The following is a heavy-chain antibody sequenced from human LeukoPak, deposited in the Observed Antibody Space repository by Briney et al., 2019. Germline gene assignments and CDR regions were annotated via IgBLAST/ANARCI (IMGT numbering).Heavy chain of an antibody. D-gene: IGHD3-3*01. V-gene: IGHV3-30*18. CDR1: GFTFSSYG. CDR3: AKDTRPSLRFLEWLSPLDY. J-gene: IGHJ4*02. CDR2: ISYDGSNK. Sequence: GGSLRLSCAASGFTFSSYGMHWVRQAPGKGLEWVAVISYDGSNKYYADSVKGRFTISRDNSKNTLYLQMNSLRAEDTAVYYCAKDTRPSLRFLEWLSPLDYWGQGALVTVSS.